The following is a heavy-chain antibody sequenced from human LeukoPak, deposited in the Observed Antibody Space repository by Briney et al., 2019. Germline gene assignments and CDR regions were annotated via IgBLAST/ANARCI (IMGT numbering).Heavy chain of an antibody. V-gene: IGHV4-30-4*08. D-gene: IGHD4-11*01. CDR1: GGSISSYY. CDR2: IFHSGRT. CDR3: ARDRSNSVFDY. J-gene: IGHJ4*02. Sequence: SETLSLTCTVSGGSISSYYWSWIRQPPGKGLEWIGYIFHSGRTFYNSSLKNRLLISLDTSKNQFSLKLSSVVAADTAVYYCARDRSNSVFDYWGLGTLVTVSS.